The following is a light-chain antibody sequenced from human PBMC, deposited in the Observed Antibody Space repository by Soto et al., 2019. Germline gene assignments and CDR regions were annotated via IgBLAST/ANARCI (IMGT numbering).Light chain of an antibody. CDR1: DTIIGFYNF. CDR2: DVN. CDR3: CSYAGTYTYV. V-gene: IGLV2-11*01. Sequence: QSALTQPRSVSGSPGQSVTISCTGTDTIIGFYNFVSWYQQHPDKAPHLVIYDVNKRPSGVPDRFSGSKSGKTASLTISGLQADDEADYFCCSYAGTYTYVFGIGTKVTVL. J-gene: IGLJ1*01.